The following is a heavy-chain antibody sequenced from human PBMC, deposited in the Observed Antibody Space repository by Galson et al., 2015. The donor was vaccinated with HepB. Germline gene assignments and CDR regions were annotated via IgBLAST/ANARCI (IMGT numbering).Heavy chain of an antibody. D-gene: IGHD3-10*01. CDR1: GGTFSSYA. J-gene: IGHJ6*02. V-gene: IGHV1-69*13. CDR2: IIPIFGTA. Sequence: SVKVSCKASGGTFSSYAISWVRQAPGQGLEWMGGIIPIFGTANYAQKFQGRVTITADESTSTAYMELSSLRSEDTAVYYCARVPYGLRGGMDVWGQGTTVTVSS. CDR3: ARVPYGLRGGMDV.